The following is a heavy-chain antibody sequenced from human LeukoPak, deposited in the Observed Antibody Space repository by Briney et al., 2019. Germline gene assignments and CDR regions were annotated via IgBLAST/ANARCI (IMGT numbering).Heavy chain of an antibody. D-gene: IGHD6-13*01. Sequence: GGSLRLSCAASGFTFSSYGMHWVRQAPGKGLEWVAVIWYDGSNKYYADSVKGRFTISRDNSKNTLYLQMNSLRVEDTAVYYCAKGRASTVAAGIGYFEYWGQGTLVTVSS. CDR3: AKGRASTVAAGIGYFEY. J-gene: IGHJ4*02. V-gene: IGHV3-33*06. CDR1: GFTFSSYG. CDR2: IWYDGSNK.